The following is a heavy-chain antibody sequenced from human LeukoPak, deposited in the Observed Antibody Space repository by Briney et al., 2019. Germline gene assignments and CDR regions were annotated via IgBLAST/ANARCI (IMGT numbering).Heavy chain of an antibody. CDR2: IIPIFGIA. Sequence: SVKVSCKASGGTFSSYAISWVRQAPGQGLEWMGRIIPIFGIANYAQKFQGRVTITADKSTSTAHMELSSLRSEDTAVYYCASLDGYCSGGSCYSPDYYGMDVWGQGTTVTVSS. CDR3: ASLDGYCSGGSCYSPDYYGMDV. J-gene: IGHJ6*02. V-gene: IGHV1-69*04. CDR1: GGTFSSYA. D-gene: IGHD2-15*01.